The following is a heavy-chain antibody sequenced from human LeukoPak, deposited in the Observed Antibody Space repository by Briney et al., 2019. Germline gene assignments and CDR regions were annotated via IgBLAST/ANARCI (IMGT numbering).Heavy chain of an antibody. CDR1: GGSISSSSYY. J-gene: IGHJ4*02. CDR2: IYYSGST. V-gene: IGHV4-39*07. CDR3: AGWIQLWFWYGY. D-gene: IGHD5-18*01. Sequence: SETLSLTCTVSGGSISSSSYYWGWIRQPPGKGLEWIGSIYYSGSTYYNPSLKSRVTISVDTSKNQFSLKLSSVTAADTAVYYCAGWIQLWFWYGYWGQGTLVTVSS.